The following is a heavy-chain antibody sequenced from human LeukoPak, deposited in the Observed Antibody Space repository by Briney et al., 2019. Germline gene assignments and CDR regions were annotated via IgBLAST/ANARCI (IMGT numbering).Heavy chain of an antibody. CDR1: GGSISSSSYY. CDR2: IYYSGST. Sequence: PSETLSLTCTVSGGSISSSSYYWGWIRQPPGKGLEWIGSIYYSGSTYYNPSLKSRVTISVDTSKNQFSLKLSSVTAADTAVYYSARSGLLWFGEYSAGAFDTWGQGTMVTVPS. V-gene: IGHV4-39*07. CDR3: ARSGLLWFGEYSAGAFDT. J-gene: IGHJ3*02. D-gene: IGHD3-10*01.